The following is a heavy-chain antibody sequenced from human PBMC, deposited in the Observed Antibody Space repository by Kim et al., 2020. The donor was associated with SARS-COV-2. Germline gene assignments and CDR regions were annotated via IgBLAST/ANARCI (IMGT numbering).Heavy chain of an antibody. J-gene: IGHJ5*02. CDR2: ISSDGGST. V-gene: IGHV3-64*01. CDR1: GFTLGIQA. CDR3: ARDFGGYTYGYPLLDP. D-gene: IGHD5-18*01. Sequence: GGSLRLSCAASGFTLGIQALHWVRQPPGKGLEDVSAISSDGGSTYYANSVTGRFTISRDNYKNTLYLHMGSLGAEDRAVYYCARDFGGYTYGYPLLDPWGHGTLVTVSS.